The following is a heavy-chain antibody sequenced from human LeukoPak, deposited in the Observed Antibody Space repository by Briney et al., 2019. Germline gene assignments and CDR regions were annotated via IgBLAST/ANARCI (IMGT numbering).Heavy chain of an antibody. Sequence: ASVKVSCKASGYTFTTYGITWVRQAPGQGLEWMGWISHYNGNTNYAQKLQGRVTMTTDTSTSTAYMELRSLRLDDTAVYYCARDQREVDRTMSYYWGQGTLVTVSS. J-gene: IGHJ4*02. CDR1: GYTFTTYG. D-gene: IGHD5-18*01. V-gene: IGHV1-18*01. CDR3: ARDQREVDRTMSYY. CDR2: ISHYNGNT.